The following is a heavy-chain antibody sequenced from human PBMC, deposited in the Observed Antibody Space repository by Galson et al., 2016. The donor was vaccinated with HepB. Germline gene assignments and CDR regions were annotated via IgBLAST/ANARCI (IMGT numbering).Heavy chain of an antibody. Sequence: SLRLSCAASGFTFGDHAMTWVRQAPGKGLEWVGFIRSKAYGGTPEYAASVEDRFTISRDDSKSIAYLQMNSLKAEDTAVYYCTRDNSYSFDYWGQGTPVTVSS. V-gene: IGHV3-49*04. CDR2: IRSKAYGGTP. J-gene: IGHJ4*02. CDR1: GFTFGDHA. CDR3: TRDNSYSFDY.